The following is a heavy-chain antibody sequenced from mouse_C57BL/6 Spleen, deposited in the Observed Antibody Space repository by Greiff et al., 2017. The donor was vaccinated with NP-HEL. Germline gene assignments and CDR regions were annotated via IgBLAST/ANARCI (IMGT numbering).Heavy chain of an antibody. CDR2: IYPGDGDT. D-gene: IGHD4-1*01. CDR1: GYAFSSYW. CDR3: ARGMGRWYFDV. Sequence: VKLQESGAELVKPGASVKISCKASGYAFSSYWMNWVKQRPGKGLEWIGQIYPGDGDTNYNGKFKGKATLTADKSSSTAYMQLSSLTSEDSAVYFCARGMGRWYFDVWGTGTTVTVSS. J-gene: IGHJ1*03. V-gene: IGHV1-80*01.